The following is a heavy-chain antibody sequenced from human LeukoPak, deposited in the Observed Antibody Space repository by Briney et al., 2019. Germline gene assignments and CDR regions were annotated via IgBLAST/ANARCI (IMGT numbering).Heavy chain of an antibody. V-gene: IGHV3-74*01. D-gene: IGHD1-7*01. CDR2: INSDGSST. CDR3: ARDRSGGGTPRFDP. Sequence: PGGSLRLSCAASGFTFSSYWMHWVRQTPGKGLVWVSRINSDGSSTSYADSVKGRFTISRDNAKNTLFLQMNSLRAEDTAVYYCARDRSGGGTPRFDPWGQGTLVTVSS. CDR1: GFTFSSYW. J-gene: IGHJ5*02.